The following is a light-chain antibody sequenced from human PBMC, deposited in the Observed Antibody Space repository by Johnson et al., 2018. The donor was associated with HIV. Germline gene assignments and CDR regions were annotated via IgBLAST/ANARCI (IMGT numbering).Light chain of an antibody. CDR2: AND. CDR3: GTWDSSLRAFV. J-gene: IGLJ1*01. Sequence: QSVLTQPPSVSAAPGQKVTISCSGSTSNIGDNYVSWYRQLPGTAPKLLISANDKRPSGIPDRFSGSKSGTSATLGINGLQTGDEADYYCGTWDSSLRAFVVGTGTNVTVL. CDR1: TSNIGDNY. V-gene: IGLV1-51*01.